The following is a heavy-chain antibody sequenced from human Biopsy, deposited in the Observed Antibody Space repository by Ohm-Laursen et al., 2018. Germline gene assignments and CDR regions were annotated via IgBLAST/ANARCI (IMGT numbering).Heavy chain of an antibody. CDR2: IKSVGSWT. CDR3: VSFLKDLNMAV. V-gene: IGHV3-74*01. D-gene: IGHD2-15*01. CDR1: GFTFNAYW. Sequence: SLRLSFAASGFTFNAYWMYWVRQVPGKGLVWVSHIKSVGSWTNYADSVKGRFTISRDNAKNTLYLQMNSLRAEDTAVYYCVSFLKDLNMAVWGQGTTVTVSS. J-gene: IGHJ6*02.